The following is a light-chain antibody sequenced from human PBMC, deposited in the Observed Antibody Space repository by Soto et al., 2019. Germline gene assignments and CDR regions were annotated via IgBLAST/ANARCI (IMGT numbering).Light chain of an antibody. CDR3: QSYDSSGEWV. CDR1: SSNIGAGYD. CDR2: GNS. V-gene: IGLV1-40*01. Sequence: QSVLTQTPSVSGAPGQRVTISCTGSSSNIGAGYDVHWYQQLPGTAPKLLIYGNSNRPSGVPDRFSGSKSGTSASLAITGLQDEDEADYYCQSYDSSGEWVFGGGTKLTVL. J-gene: IGLJ3*02.